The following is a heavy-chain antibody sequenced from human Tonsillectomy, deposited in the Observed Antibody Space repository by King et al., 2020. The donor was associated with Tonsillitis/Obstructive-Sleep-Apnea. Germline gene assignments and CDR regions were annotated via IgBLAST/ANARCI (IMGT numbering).Heavy chain of an antibody. CDR1: GGSINYYY. CDR3: ARHSGWDEAFDI. D-gene: IGHD6-19*01. V-gene: IGHV4-59*08. Sequence: VQLQESGPGLVEPSETLSLTCTVSGGSINYYYWSWIRQPPGKGLEWIAYIYYAGTTNYNPSLKSRVTISLDTSNQFSLKLSSVTAADTAVYYCARHSGWDEAFDIWGQGTMVTVSS. J-gene: IGHJ3*02. CDR2: IYYAGTT.